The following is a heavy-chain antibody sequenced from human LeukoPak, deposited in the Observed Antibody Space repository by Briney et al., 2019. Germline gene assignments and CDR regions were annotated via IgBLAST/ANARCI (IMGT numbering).Heavy chain of an antibody. CDR3: AKGDIVVVVESAYYMDV. J-gene: IGHJ6*03. CDR1: GFTFSSYG. D-gene: IGHD2-15*01. V-gene: IGHV3-30*02. CDR2: IRYDGSNK. Sequence: GGSLRLSCAASGFTFSSYGMHWVRQAPGKGLEWVAFIRYDGSNKYYADSVKGRFTISRDNSKNTLYLQMNSLRAEDTAVYYCAKGDIVVVVESAYYMDVWGKGTTVTISS.